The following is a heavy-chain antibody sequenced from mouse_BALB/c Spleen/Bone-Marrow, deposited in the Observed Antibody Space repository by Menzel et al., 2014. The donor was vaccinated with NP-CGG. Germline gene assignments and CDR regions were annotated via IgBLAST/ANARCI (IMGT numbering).Heavy chain of an antibody. CDR2: INPYDGGT. D-gene: IGHD2-10*02. Sequence: VQLLQSGPELVKPGASMKISCKASGYSFTGYTMNWVKQSHGKNLEWIGLINPYDGGTSYNQKFKSKATLTVDKSSSTAYMEHLSLTSEDSAVYYCARHGYGNYVAMDYWGQGTSGTVTS. CDR3: ARHGYGNYVAMDY. J-gene: IGHJ4*01. CDR1: GYSFTGYT. V-gene: IGHV1-18*01.